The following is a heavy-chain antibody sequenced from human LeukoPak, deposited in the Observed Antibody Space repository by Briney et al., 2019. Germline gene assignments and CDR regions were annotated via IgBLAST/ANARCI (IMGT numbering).Heavy chain of an antibody. CDR3: ANIDYSNPFWGHWFDP. Sequence: SETLSLTCTVSGGSISSGDYYWSWIRQPPGKGLEWIGYIYYSGSTFHYNPSLKSRITISIDTSKNQFSLRLSSVTAADTAVYYCANIDYSNPFWGHWFDPWGQGTLVTVSS. D-gene: IGHD4-11*01. J-gene: IGHJ5*02. CDR2: IYYSGST. V-gene: IGHV4-30-4*08. CDR1: GGSISSGDYY.